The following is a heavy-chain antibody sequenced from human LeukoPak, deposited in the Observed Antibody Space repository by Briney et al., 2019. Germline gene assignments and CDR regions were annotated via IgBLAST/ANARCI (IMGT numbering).Heavy chain of an antibody. D-gene: IGHD3-9*01. Sequence: ASVTVSCAASGYTFTSYAMNWVRQAPGQGLEWMGWISTNTGNPTYAQGFTGRFVFSLDTSVSTAYLQICSLRAEDTAVYYCASAVSLRYFDWLAWGQGTLVTVSS. CDR2: ISTNTGNP. J-gene: IGHJ4*02. CDR3: ASAVSLRYFDWLA. V-gene: IGHV7-4-1*01. CDR1: GYTFTSYA.